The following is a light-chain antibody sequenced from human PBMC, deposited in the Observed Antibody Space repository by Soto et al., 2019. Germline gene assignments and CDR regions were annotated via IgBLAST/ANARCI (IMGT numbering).Light chain of an antibody. V-gene: IGLV2-14*01. CDR1: SSDVGDYNY. CDR3: SSYTSSSTLV. CDR2: EVS. Sequence: QSVLTQPASVSGSPGQSITISCTGTSSDVGDYNYVSWYQQHPGKAPKLMIYEVSDRPSGVSSRFSGSKSRKTASLTISGLQAEDEADYYCSSYTSSSTLVFGTGTKLTVL. J-gene: IGLJ1*01.